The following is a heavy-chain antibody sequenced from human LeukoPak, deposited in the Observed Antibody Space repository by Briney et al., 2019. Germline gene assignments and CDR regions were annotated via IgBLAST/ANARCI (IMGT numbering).Heavy chain of an antibody. V-gene: IGHV4-4*09. CDR3: ASDLGYCSSTSCPSIYYYMDV. J-gene: IGHJ6*03. CDR1: GGSISSYY. D-gene: IGHD2-2*01. Sequence: PSETLSLTCTVSGGSISSYYWSWIRQPPGKGLEWIGYIYTSGSTNYNPPLKSRVTISVDTSKNQFSLKLSSVTAADTAVYYCASDLGYCSSTSCPSIYYYMDVWGKGTTVTVSS. CDR2: IYTSGST.